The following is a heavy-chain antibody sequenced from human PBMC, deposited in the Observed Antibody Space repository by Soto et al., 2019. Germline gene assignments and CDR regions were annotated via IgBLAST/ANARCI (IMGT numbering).Heavy chain of an antibody. CDR2: IYYSGST. D-gene: IGHD3-3*01. V-gene: IGHV4-61*01. CDR3: ASGDPYNWFDP. Sequence: QVQLQESGPGLVKPSETLSLTCTVSGGSVSSGSYYWSWIRHPPGKGLEWIGYIYYSGSTNYHPSLKRRGTISVDTSKNQFSRKLSSVTAADTAVYYCASGDPYNWFDPWGQGTLVTVSS. CDR1: GGSVSSGSYY. J-gene: IGHJ5*02.